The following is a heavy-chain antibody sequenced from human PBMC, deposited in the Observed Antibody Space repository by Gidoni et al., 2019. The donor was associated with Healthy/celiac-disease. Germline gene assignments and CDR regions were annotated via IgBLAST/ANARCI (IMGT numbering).Heavy chain of an antibody. D-gene: IGHD4-17*01. V-gene: IGHV3-21*01. Sequence: EVQLVESGGGLVKPGGSLRLSCAASGFTFSSYSMNWVRQAPGKGLEWVSSISSSSSYIYYADSVKGRFTISRDNAKNSLYLQMNSLRAEDTAVYYCARAGYGDPYYYYYYYMDVWGKGTTVTVSS. CDR1: GFTFSSYS. J-gene: IGHJ6*03. CDR2: ISSSSSYI. CDR3: ARAGYGDPYYYYYYYMDV.